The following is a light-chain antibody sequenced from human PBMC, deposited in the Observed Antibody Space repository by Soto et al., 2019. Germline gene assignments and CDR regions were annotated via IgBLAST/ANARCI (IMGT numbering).Light chain of an antibody. CDR2: GTS. J-gene: IGKJ1*01. V-gene: IGKV3-20*01. CDR1: QSVSSSY. Sequence: EIVLTQSPGTLSLSPGERATLSCRASQSVSSSYLAWYQQKPGQAPRLLIYGTSSRATAIPDRFSGSGPGKDFTLIISILEPEDFAVYYCQQYGSSSWTFGQGTKVDIK. CDR3: QQYGSSSWT.